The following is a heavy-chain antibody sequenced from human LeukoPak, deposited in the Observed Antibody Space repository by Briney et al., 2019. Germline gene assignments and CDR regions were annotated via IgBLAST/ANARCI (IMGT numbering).Heavy chain of an antibody. CDR2: IYYSGST. D-gene: IGHD2-2*02. CDR1: GGSISSYY. Sequence: KPSETLSLTCTVSGGSISSYYWSWIRQPPGKGLEWIGYIYYSGSTNYNPFLKSRVTISVDTSKNQFSLKLSSVTAADTAVYYCARGTGTVVPAAIDWFDPWGQGTLVTVSS. J-gene: IGHJ5*02. V-gene: IGHV4-59*01. CDR3: ARGTGTVVPAAIDWFDP.